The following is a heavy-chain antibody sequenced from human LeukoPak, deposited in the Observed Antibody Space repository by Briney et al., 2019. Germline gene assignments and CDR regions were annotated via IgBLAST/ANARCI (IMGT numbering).Heavy chain of an antibody. CDR3: ARDLDYYDTSGY. D-gene: IGHD3-22*01. CDR2: ISGSGSTI. J-gene: IGHJ4*02. Sequence: GGSLRLSCAASGFTFSYYYMSWIRQAPGKGLEWVSYISGSGSTIYYADSVKGRFTISRDNAKNSLYLQMNSLRAEDTAVYYCARDLDYYDTSGYWGQGILVIVSS. CDR1: GFTFSYYY. V-gene: IGHV3-11*01.